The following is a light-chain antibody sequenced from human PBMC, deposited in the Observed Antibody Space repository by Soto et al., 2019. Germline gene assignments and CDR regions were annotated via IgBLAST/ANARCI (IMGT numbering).Light chain of an antibody. CDR2: GAS. CDR1: QSVSDN. J-gene: IGKJ2*01. Sequence: EIVMTQSPATLSVSPGERVTLSCRASQSVSDNLAWYQQNPGQAPRLLIYGASTRATTTPARFSGSGSGTEFTLTISSLQSEDFAVYFCQQSNNWPYTFGQGTKLDIK. CDR3: QQSNNWPYT. V-gene: IGKV3-15*01.